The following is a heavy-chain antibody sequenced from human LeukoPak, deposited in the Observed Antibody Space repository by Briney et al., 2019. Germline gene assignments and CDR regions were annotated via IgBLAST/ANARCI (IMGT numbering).Heavy chain of an antibody. J-gene: IGHJ4*02. D-gene: IGHD2-8*02. CDR3: ARGDVSRDEIAADS. CDR1: GYTFTGYY. V-gene: IGHV1-2*02. Sequence: GASVKVSCKASGYTFTGYYMHWVRQAPGQGLEWMGWINPNSGGTNYAQKFRGRVTMTRDTSISTAYTELSRLRSDDTAVYYCARGDVSRDEIAADSWGQGTLVTVST. CDR2: INPNSGGT.